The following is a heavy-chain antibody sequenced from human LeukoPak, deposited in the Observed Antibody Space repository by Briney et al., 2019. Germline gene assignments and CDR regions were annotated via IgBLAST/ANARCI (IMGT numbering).Heavy chain of an antibody. CDR3: ARPTQSAFDI. Sequence: SVKVSCKASGGTFSSYAISWVRQAPGQGLEWMGGIIPIFGTANYAQKFQGRVTITADKSTSTAYMELRSLRSDDTAVYYCARPTQSAFDIWGQGTMVTVSS. V-gene: IGHV1-69*06. CDR1: GGTFSSYA. CDR2: IIPIFGTA. J-gene: IGHJ3*02.